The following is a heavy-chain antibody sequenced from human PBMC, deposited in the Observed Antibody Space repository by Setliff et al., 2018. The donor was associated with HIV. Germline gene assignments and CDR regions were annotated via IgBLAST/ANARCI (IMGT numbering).Heavy chain of an antibody. D-gene: IGHD5-18*01. J-gene: IGHJ4*02. Sequence: VGSLRLSCAASGITFSSYAMSWVRQAPGKGLEWVSGISGSGGSTYYADSVKGRFTISRDNSKNTLYLQMNSLRAEDTAVYYCAKDPRGYNYGFPDFDYWGQGTLVTVSS. CDR2: ISGSGGST. CDR1: GITFSSYA. V-gene: IGHV3-23*01. CDR3: AKDPRGYNYGFPDFDY.